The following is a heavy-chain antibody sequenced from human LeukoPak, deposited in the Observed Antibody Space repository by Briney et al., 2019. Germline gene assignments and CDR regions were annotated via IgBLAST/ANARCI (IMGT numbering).Heavy chain of an antibody. J-gene: IGHJ6*03. D-gene: IGHD6-13*01. Sequence: PGGSMRLSCAASGFTVSSNYMSWVRQAPGKGLVWVSRINSDGSSTSYADSVKGRFTISRDNAKNTLYLQMNSLRVEDTAVYYCAAAGNYYYYYMDVWGKGTTVTVSS. CDR1: GFTVSSNY. CDR3: AAAGNYYYYYMDV. CDR2: INSDGSST. V-gene: IGHV3-74*01.